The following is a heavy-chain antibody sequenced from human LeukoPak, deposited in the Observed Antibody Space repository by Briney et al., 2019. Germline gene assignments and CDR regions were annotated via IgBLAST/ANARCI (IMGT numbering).Heavy chain of an antibody. CDR1: GFTFSGSA. D-gene: IGHD3-3*01. Sequence: GGSLKLSCAASGFTFSGSAMHWVRQASGKGLEWVGRIRSKANSYATAYAASVKGRFTISRDDSKNTAYLQMNSLKTEDTAVYYCTSYYDFWSGSDYWGQGTLVTVSS. V-gene: IGHV3-73*01. CDR2: IRSKANSYAT. J-gene: IGHJ4*02. CDR3: TSYYDFWSGSDY.